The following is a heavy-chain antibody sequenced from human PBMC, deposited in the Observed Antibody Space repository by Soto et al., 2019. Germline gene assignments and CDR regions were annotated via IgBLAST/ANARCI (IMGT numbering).Heavy chain of an antibody. V-gene: IGHV3-23*01. CDR2: ISGSGGAT. CDR3: AKEAPGGWHFFDT. D-gene: IGHD6-19*01. J-gene: IGHJ4*02. Sequence: GVLRLSCVVSGFIPSSYAMSWVRQAPGKGLEWVSGISGSGGATSYADSVKGRFTISRDNSKNTLYLQMNSLSAEDTAIYYCAKEAPGGWHFFDTWGQGTLVTVSS. CDR1: GFIPSSYA.